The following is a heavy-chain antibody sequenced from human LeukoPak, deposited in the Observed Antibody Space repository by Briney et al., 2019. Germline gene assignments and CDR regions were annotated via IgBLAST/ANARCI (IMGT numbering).Heavy chain of an antibody. CDR3: ARDGGLGHCSSTSCPGDGMDV. V-gene: IGHV4-4*02. J-gene: IGHJ6*02. D-gene: IGHD2-2*03. CDR2: IYHSGST. Sequence: PSGTLSLTCAVSGGSISSSHWWSWVRQPPGKGLEWIGEIYHSGSTNYNPSLKSRVTISVDKSKNQFSLKLSSVTAADTAVYHCARDGGLGHCSSTSCPGDGMDVWGQGTTVTVSS. CDR1: GGSISSSHW.